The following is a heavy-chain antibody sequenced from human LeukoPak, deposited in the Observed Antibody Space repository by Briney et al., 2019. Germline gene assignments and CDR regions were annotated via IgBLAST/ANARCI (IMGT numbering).Heavy chain of an antibody. V-gene: IGHV1-2*02. CDR2: INPNSGGT. Sequence: GASVKVSCKASGYTFTGYYIHWVRQAPGQGLEWMGWINPNSGGTNYAQKFQGRVTMTRDTSISTAYMELSRLRSDDTAVYYCARVLAARPYYYYMDVWGKGTTVTVSS. CDR3: ARVLAARPYYYYMDV. J-gene: IGHJ6*03. D-gene: IGHD6-6*01. CDR1: GYTFTGYY.